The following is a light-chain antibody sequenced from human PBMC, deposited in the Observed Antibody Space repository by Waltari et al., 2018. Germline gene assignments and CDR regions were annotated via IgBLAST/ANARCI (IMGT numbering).Light chain of an antibody. CDR2: AAS. Sequence: DIQMTQSPSSLSASVGDRVTITCRASQSISRHLNWYQQKSGKAPKFLIHAASSLQSGVPSRFSGSGSGTDFTLTITRLQPEDFATYYCQQSYSTPFTFGPGTKVDVE. CDR3: QQSYSTPFT. V-gene: IGKV1-39*01. CDR1: QSISRH. J-gene: IGKJ3*01.